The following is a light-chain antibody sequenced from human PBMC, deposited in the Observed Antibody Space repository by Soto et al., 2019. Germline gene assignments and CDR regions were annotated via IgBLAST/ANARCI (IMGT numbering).Light chain of an antibody. CDR2: DVS. Sequence: QSALTQPASVSGSPGQSITISCTGTSSDVGGYNYVSWYQQHPGKAPKLMIYDVSNRPSGVSNRFSGSKPDNTASLTISGLQAEDEADYYGSSYTSSSTVVFGGGTKLTVL. V-gene: IGLV2-14*01. J-gene: IGLJ2*01. CDR1: SSDVGGYNY. CDR3: SSYTSSSTVV.